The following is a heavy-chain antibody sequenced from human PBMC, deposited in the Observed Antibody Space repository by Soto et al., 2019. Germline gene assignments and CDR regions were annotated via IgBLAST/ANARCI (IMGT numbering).Heavy chain of an antibody. J-gene: IGHJ4*02. CDR1: GFTFSSYA. D-gene: IGHD2-2*01. V-gene: IGHV3-23*01. CDR3: AKDGSPATKKVVPAASHFDY. Sequence: PGGSLRLSCAASGFTFSSYAMSWVRQAPGKGLEWVSAISGSGGSTYYADSVKGRFTISRDNSKNTLYLQMNSLRAEDTAVYYCAKDGSPATKKVVPAASHFDYWGQGTLVTVSS. CDR2: ISGSGGST.